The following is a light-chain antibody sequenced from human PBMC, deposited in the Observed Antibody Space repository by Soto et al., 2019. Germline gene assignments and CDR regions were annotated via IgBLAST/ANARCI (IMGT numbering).Light chain of an antibody. V-gene: IGLV4-60*03. CDR2: LEGSGSY. J-gene: IGLJ1*01. CDR1: SGHSGYR. CDR3: SSYTNINTRACV. Sequence: QPVLTQSSSASASLGSSVKLTCTLSSGHSGYRIAWHQQQPGKAPRYLMKLEGSGSYNKGSGVPDRFSGSSSGADRYLTISNLQSEDEADYYRSSYTNINTRACVFGTGTKLTVL.